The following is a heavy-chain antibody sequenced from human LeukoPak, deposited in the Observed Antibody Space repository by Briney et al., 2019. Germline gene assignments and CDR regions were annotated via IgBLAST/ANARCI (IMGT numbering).Heavy chain of an antibody. V-gene: IGHV3-48*03. CDR2: ISSSGSTI. CDR1: GLIFSSYE. D-gene: IGHD3-16*02. CDR3: AREFLDDYVWGSYRSFDY. J-gene: IGHJ4*02. Sequence: AGGSLRLSCAASGLIFSSYEMNWVRQAPGKGLEWVSYISSSGSTIYYADSVKGRFTISRDNAKSSLYLQMNSLRAEDTVVYYCAREFLDDYVWGSYRSFDYWGQGTLVTVSS.